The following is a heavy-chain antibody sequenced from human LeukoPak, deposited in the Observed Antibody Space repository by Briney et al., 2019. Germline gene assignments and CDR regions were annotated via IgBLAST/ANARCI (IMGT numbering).Heavy chain of an antibody. V-gene: IGHV1-2*02. D-gene: IGHD3/OR15-3a*01. Sequence: ASVKVSCKASGYTFTGYYMHWVRQAPGQGLEWMGWINPNSGGTNSAQKYQGRVTTTRDTSITTAYMELSRLRSDDTAVYYCAIGIITRATAGLGYWGQGTLVTVSS. CDR1: GYTFTGYY. CDR3: AIGIITRATAGLGY. J-gene: IGHJ4*02. CDR2: INPNSGGT.